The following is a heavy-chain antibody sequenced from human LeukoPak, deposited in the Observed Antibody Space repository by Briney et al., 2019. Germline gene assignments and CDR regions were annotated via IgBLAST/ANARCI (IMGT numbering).Heavy chain of an antibody. CDR3: AREGPAAPTDAFDL. J-gene: IGHJ3*01. CDR1: GFTFSSYI. D-gene: IGHD2-2*01. V-gene: IGHV3-30-3*01. CDR2: ISYDGSTK. Sequence: GGSLRLSCAASGFTFSSYIMHWVRQAPGKGLEWVAVISYDGSTKYYADSVKGRFTISRDNSKNTLYLQMNSLRAEDTAVYHCAREGPAAPTDAFDLWGQGTMVTVSS.